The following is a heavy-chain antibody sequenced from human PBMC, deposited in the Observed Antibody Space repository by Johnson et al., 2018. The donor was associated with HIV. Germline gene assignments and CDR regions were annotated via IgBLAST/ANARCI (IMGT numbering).Heavy chain of an antibody. D-gene: IGHD2-2*01. CDR2: ISSSGSTI. CDR1: GFTFSDYY. Sequence: QMQLVESGGGLVKPGGSLRLSCAASGFTFSDYYMSWIRQAPGKGLEWVSYISSSGSTISYAASVNGRFTISRDNAKNSLYLQMNSLRAEDTALYFCARVAVSTAAGGVPLDIWGPGTMVTVSA. J-gene: IGHJ3*02. CDR3: ARVAVSTAAGGVPLDI. V-gene: IGHV3-11*04.